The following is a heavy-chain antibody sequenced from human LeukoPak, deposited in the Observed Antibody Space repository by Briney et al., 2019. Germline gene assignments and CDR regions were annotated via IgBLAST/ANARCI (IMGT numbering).Heavy chain of an antibody. J-gene: IGHJ4*02. V-gene: IGHV3-23*01. CDR3: AKRLSRLQAYFDY. CDR2: ISGSGGST. Sequence: GGSLRLSCAASGFDFNIYSMNWVRQAPGKGLEWVSAISGSGGSTYYADSVKGRFTISRDNSKNTLYLQMNSLRAEDTAVYYCAKRLSRLQAYFDYWGQGTLVTVSS. CDR1: GFDFNIYS. D-gene: IGHD4-11*01.